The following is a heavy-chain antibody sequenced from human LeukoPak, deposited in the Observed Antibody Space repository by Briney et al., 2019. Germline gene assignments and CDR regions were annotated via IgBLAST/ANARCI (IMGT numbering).Heavy chain of an antibody. CDR2: IYTSGST. J-gene: IGHJ5*02. CDR1: GGSISSYY. V-gene: IGHV4-4*08. CDR3: ARGMRNWFDP. Sequence: SETLSLTCTLPGGSISSYYWSWIRQPPGKGLEWIGRIYTSGSTNYNPSLKSRVTISVDTSKNQFSLKLSSMTAADTAVYYCARGMRNWFDPWGQGTLVTVSS.